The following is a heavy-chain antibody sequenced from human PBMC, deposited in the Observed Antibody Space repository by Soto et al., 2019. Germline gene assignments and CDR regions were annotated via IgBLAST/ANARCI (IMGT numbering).Heavy chain of an antibody. CDR2: IYPDDSDT. CDR3: ARFGGPGLSHNWFDA. CDR1: GYRFTDYW. D-gene: IGHD3-3*01. Sequence: PGESLKISCQVSGYRFTDYWIGWVRQTPGKGLEWMGIIYPDDSDTRYSPSFQGQVTFSADRSTSIAYVQWSSLKASDSAMYYCARFGGPGLSHNWFDAWGQGTLVTVSS. J-gene: IGHJ5*02. V-gene: IGHV5-51*01.